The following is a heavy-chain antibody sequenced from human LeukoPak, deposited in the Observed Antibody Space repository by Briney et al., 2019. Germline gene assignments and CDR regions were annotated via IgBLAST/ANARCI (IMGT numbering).Heavy chain of an antibody. V-gene: IGHV3-11*05. CDR2: ISNRGTYT. CDR1: GFTISDYY. J-gene: IGHJ3*02. CDR3: AREYYFDTSPSYAFVI. Sequence: GGSLRLSCAASGFTISDYYMTWIRQAPGKGLQWISYISNRGTYTHYADSVKGRFTISRDNAKNSLYLQMNSLRAEDTAVYYCAREYYFDTSPSYAFVIWGQGTMVTVSS. D-gene: IGHD3-22*01.